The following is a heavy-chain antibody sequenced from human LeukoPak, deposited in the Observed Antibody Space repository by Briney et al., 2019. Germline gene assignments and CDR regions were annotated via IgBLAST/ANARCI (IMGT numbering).Heavy chain of an antibody. Sequence: ASVKVSCKASGYTFTGYYMHWVRQAPGQGLEWMGRINPNSGGTSYAQKFQGRVTMTRDTSISTAYMELSRLRSDDTAVYYCARRYYDSSGSEAFDYWGQGTLVTVSS. CDR3: ARRYYDSSGSEAFDY. V-gene: IGHV1-2*06. D-gene: IGHD3-22*01. CDR1: GYTFTGYY. CDR2: INPNSGGT. J-gene: IGHJ4*02.